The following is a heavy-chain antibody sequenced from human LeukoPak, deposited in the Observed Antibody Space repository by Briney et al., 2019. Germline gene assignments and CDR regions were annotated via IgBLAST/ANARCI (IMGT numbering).Heavy chain of an antibody. CDR2: IYHSGST. Sequence: SETLSLTCTVSGYSISSDYYWGWIRQPPGKGLEWIGNIYHSGSTYYNPSLKSRVTISVDTSKNQFCLRLYSVTAADTAVYYCARDSTVVTRSGFDYWGQGTLVIVSS. CDR3: ARDSTVVTRSGFDY. CDR1: GYSISSDYY. J-gene: IGHJ4*02. D-gene: IGHD4-23*01. V-gene: IGHV4-38-2*02.